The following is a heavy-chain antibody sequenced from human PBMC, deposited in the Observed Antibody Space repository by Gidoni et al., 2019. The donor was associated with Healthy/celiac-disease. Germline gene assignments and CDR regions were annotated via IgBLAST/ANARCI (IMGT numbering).Heavy chain of an antibody. CDR2: IYYSGST. Sequence: QLQLQESGPGLVKPSETLSLTCTVSGCSISSSTYYWGWIRQPPGKGLEWIASIYYSGSTYYNPSLKSRVTISVDTSKNQFSLKLSSVTAADTAVHYCARRAGGYSYPLHTGYFDYWGQGTLVTVSS. J-gene: IGHJ4*02. D-gene: IGHD5-18*01. CDR1: GCSISSSTYY. V-gene: IGHV4-39*01. CDR3: ARRAGGYSYPLHTGYFDY.